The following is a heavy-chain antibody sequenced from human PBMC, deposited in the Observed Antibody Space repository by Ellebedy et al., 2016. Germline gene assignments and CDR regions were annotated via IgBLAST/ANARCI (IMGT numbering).Heavy chain of an antibody. J-gene: IGHJ6*03. Sequence: GESLKISCAASGFTFNNYAMSWVRQAPGEGLEWVANINQEGSGKYYADSVKGRFTISRDNAKNSLYLQMNSLRPEDTAVYFCSRDSRDRSYFYYLDVWGKGTTVTVSS. D-gene: IGHD5-24*01. CDR1: GFTFNNYA. V-gene: IGHV3-7*01. CDR3: SRDSRDRSYFYYLDV. CDR2: INQEGSGK.